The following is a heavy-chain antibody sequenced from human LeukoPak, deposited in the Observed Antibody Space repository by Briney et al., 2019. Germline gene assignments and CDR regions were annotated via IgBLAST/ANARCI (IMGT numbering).Heavy chain of an antibody. CDR3: TRGSTAGRRLPHDD. CDR2: IAYDGSDK. J-gene: IGHJ4*02. Sequence: GGSLRLSCAASGFTFSSYAMHWVRQAPGKGLEWVAGIAYDGSDKVYTDSVKGRFTISRDNSKNTLSLQMNSLSAEDAAVYYCTRGSTAGRRLPHDDWGQGTLVTVSS. CDR1: GFTFSSYA. V-gene: IGHV3-30-3*01. D-gene: IGHD2-21*01.